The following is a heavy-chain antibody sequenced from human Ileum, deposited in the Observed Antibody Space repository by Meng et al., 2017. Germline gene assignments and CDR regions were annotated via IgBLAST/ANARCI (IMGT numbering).Heavy chain of an antibody. V-gene: IGHV3-15*01. J-gene: IGHJ4*02. D-gene: IGHD4-23*01. CDR2: IKSDNNGGTA. CDR3: TADWPGNCALIDY. CDR1: GFTFNKSW. Sequence: GESLKISCVASGFTFNKSWMGWVRQAPGKGLEWVGRIKSDNNGGTADFAAPVKGRFTISRDDSKNTLYLQMNSLKTEDTGVYYCTADWPGNCALIDYWGQGTLVTVSS.